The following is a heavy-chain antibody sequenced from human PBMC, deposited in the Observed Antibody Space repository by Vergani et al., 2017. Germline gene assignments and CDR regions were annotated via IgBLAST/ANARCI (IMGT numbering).Heavy chain of an antibody. Sequence: QVQLVESGGTLVKPGGSLRISCAASGFTFRDFYMTWIRQVPGQGLEWVSHISDSGTSINYADSVKGQFTVSRDNAKRSLYLQMNSLGVEDTAVYYCARGNWNDGFNSYYYMDVWGKGTTVTVSS. V-gene: IGHV3-11*01. D-gene: IGHD1-1*01. J-gene: IGHJ6*03. CDR1: GFTFRDFY. CDR3: ARGNWNDGFNSYYYMDV. CDR2: ISDSGTSI.